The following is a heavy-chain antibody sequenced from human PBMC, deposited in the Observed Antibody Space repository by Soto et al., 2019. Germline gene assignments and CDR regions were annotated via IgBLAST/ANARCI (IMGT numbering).Heavy chain of an antibody. Sequence: SETLSLTCAVYGGSFSGYYWSWIRQPPGKGLEWIGKINHSGSTNYNPSLKSRVTISVDTSKNQFSLKLSSVTAADTAVYYCARVRSYGVSYYYFDYWGQGTLVTVSS. D-gene: IGHD1-26*01. J-gene: IGHJ4*02. CDR3: ARVRSYGVSYYYFDY. CDR2: INHSGST. CDR1: GGSFSGYY. V-gene: IGHV4-34*01.